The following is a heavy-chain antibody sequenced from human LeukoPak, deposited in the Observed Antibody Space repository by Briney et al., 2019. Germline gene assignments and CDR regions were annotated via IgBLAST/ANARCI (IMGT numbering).Heavy chain of an antibody. J-gene: IGHJ4*02. V-gene: IGHV4-30-2*01. CDR2: IYHSGST. CDR1: GGSISSGGYY. CDR3: ARGDDYSDYDRSPYFDY. Sequence: SETLSLTCTVSGGSISSGGYYWSWIRQPPGKGLEWIGYIYHSGSTYYNPSLKSRVTISVDRSKNQFSLKLSSVTAADTAVYYCARGDDYSDYDRSPYFDYWGQGTLVTVSS. D-gene: IGHD4-11*01.